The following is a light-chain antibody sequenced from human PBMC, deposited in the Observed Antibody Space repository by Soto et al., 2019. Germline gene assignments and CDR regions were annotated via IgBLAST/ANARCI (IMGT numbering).Light chain of an antibody. V-gene: IGKV3-11*01. J-gene: IGKJ5*01. Sequence: EVVLTQSPATLSLSPGERATLSCRASPSVSSRFAWYQQKPGQTPRLLIYDASKRAAGISARFSGRGSGTDFTLTISGLEPEDSAVYYCQQRDNWPITFGQGTRLEIK. CDR2: DAS. CDR3: QQRDNWPIT. CDR1: PSVSSR.